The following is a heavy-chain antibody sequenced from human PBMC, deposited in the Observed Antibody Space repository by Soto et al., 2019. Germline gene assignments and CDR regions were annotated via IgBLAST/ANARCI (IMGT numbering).Heavy chain of an antibody. CDR3: ARAYDFWSGYYTGYYYMDV. J-gene: IGHJ6*03. CDR2: INHSGST. CDR1: GGSFSGYY. D-gene: IGHD3-3*01. V-gene: IGHV4-34*01. Sequence: QVQLQQWGAGLLKPSETLSLTCAVYGGSFSGYYWSWIRQPPGKGLEWIGEINHSGSTNYNPSLKSRVTISVDTSKNQFSLKLSSVTAADTAVYYCARAYDFWSGYYTGYYYMDVWGKGTTVTVSS.